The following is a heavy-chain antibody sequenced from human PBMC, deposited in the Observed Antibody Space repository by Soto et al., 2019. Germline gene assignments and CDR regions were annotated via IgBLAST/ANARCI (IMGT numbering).Heavy chain of an antibody. Sequence: ASVKVSCTASGYTFTSYAMHWVRQAPGQRLEWMGWINAGNGNTKYSQKFQGGVTITRDTSASTAYMELSSLRSEDTAAYYCARVHGSGWYAGFDPWGQGTLVTAPQ. V-gene: IGHV1-3*01. CDR1: GYTFTSYA. CDR3: ARVHGSGWYAGFDP. D-gene: IGHD6-19*01. CDR2: INAGNGNT. J-gene: IGHJ5*02.